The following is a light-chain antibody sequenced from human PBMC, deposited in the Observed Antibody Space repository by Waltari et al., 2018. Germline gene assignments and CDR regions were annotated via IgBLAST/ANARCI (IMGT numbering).Light chain of an antibody. CDR3: AAYTSTNTVI. J-gene: IGLJ2*01. V-gene: IGLV2-14*01. CDR2: DVT. CDR1: NSYIVYYNY. Sequence: QSALTQPAPVSGSPVQSINISCTGTNSYIVYYNYVTWYQQYPGKAPKLMIFDVTRWPSGVSHRFSGSKSGNTASLTISGLQAEDEADYFCAAYTSTNTVIFGGGTKVTVL.